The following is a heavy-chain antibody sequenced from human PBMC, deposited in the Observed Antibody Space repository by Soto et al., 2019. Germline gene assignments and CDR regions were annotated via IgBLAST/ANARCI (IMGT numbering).Heavy chain of an antibody. Sequence: QVQLQQWGAGLLKPSETLSLTCAVYGGSFSGYYWTWIRQPPGTGLEWIGEINHSGSTNYNPSLKGRVPLSVDTSKNQFSLKLTSVTAADTAVYYWARDKITGLFDYWGQGTLVTVSS. CDR3: ARDKITGLFDY. D-gene: IGHD3-10*01. CDR2: INHSGST. V-gene: IGHV4-34*01. J-gene: IGHJ4*02. CDR1: GGSFSGYY.